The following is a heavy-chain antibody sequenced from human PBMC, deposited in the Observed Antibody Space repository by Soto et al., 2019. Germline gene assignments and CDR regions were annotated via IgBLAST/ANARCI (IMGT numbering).Heavy chain of an antibody. Sequence: SETLSLTCSFSGDSVTSHYLTWIRQSPEKGLEWIGYMHYTGISHYNPSLKSRVTISVDTAKNQFSLKLTSVTAADTAVYYCARGPSYSNYDYWRQGTLVTVSS. CDR3: ARGPSYSNYDY. V-gene: IGHV4-59*02. CDR2: MHYTGIS. D-gene: IGHD4-4*01. J-gene: IGHJ4*02. CDR1: GDSVTSHY.